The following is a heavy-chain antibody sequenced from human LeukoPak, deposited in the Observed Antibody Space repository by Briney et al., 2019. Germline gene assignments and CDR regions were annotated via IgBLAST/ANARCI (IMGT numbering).Heavy chain of an antibody. D-gene: IGHD2-15*01. CDR1: GGFLSSYY. Sequence: SETLSLTCTLSGGFLSSYYWSWIRHPPGKGREWIGYIYYSGSHNYNPPLKSGVTISVDTSKNQFSLKLSSVTAADTAVYYCATCSGGSCYSAFDIWGQGTMVTVSS. J-gene: IGHJ3*02. CDR2: IYYSGSH. CDR3: ATCSGGSCYSAFDI. V-gene: IGHV4-59*08.